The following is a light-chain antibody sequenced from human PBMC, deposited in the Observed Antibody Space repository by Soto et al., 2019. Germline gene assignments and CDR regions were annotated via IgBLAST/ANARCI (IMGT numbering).Light chain of an antibody. CDR2: GAS. Sequence: EIVLTQSPGTLSLSPGERATLSCRASQSVTSDNLAWYQQKPGQTPRLLIYGASDRATGIPDRFSGSGSGTDFTLTISSLEPEDFAAYYCGSPRTFGQGTKLEIK. V-gene: IGKV3-20*01. CDR3: GSPRT. CDR1: QSVTSDN. J-gene: IGKJ2*01.